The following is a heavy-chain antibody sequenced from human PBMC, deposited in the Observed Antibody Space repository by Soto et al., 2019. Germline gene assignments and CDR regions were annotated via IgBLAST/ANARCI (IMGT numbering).Heavy chain of an antibody. CDR3: ARAEWTYTWCSEFDY. J-gene: IGHJ4*02. CDR2: ISYRGTT. D-gene: IGHD3-16*01. CDR1: GGSIIRFNYY. Sequence: KTSETLSLTCNVSGGSIIRFNYYWTWIRQPPGKGLEWVGHISYRGTTFYNPSLKSRATVSMDTSKSQFSLKLASVTAADTAVYYCARAEWTYTWCSEFDYWGQGTLVTVSS. V-gene: IGHV4-30-4*01.